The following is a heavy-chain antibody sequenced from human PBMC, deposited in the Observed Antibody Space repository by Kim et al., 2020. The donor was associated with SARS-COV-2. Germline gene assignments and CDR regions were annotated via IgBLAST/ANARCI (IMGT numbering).Heavy chain of an antibody. Sequence: GGSLRLSCAASGFTFSSYAMHWVRQAPGKGLEWVAVISYDGSNKYYADSVKGRFTISRDNSKNTLYLQMNSLRAEDTAVYYCARDLGTWIQPPTALGYWGQGTLVTVSS. V-gene: IGHV3-30-3*01. D-gene: IGHD5-18*01. J-gene: IGHJ4*02. CDR3: ARDLGTWIQPPTALGY. CDR1: GFTFSSYA. CDR2: ISYDGSNK.